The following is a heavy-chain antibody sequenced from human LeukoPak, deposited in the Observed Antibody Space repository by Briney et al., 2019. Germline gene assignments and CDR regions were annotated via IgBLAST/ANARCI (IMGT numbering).Heavy chain of an antibody. V-gene: IGHV4-59*08. CDR3: ARHRPYYDILTGYLPAEGFDP. Sequence: SETLSLTCTVSGGSISSYYWSWIWQPPGKGLEWIGYIYYSGSTNYNPSLKSRVTISVDTSKNQFSLKLSSVTAADTAVYYCARHRPYYDILTGYLPAEGFDPWGQGTLVTVSS. J-gene: IGHJ5*02. D-gene: IGHD3-9*01. CDR1: GGSISSYY. CDR2: IYYSGST.